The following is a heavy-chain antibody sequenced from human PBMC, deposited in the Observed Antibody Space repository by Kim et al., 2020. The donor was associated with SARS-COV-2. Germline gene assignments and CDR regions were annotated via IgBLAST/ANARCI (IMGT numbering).Heavy chain of an antibody. D-gene: IGHD2-21*02. Sequence: STYYADSVKGRFPISRDNSKNTLYLQMNSLRAEDTAVYYCAKDPSGDLDYWGQGTLVTVSS. J-gene: IGHJ4*02. CDR3: AKDPSGDLDY. CDR2: ST. V-gene: IGHV3-23*01.